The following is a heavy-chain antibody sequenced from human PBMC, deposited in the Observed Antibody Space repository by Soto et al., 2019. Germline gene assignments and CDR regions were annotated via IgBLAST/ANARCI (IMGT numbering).Heavy chain of an antibody. J-gene: IGHJ4*02. Sequence: QVQLVQSGAEVKKPGSSVKVSCKASGGTFGGYGLSWVRQAPGQGLEWVGGILPLFATANYAQKFQGRVTNAAHVCSCAAYVVLHSLRSDDTAVDYSGRGGTWYDSAGVTYHYTAKLDYWGQGTLVTVSS. CDR2: ILPLFATA. CDR3: GRGGTWYDSAGVTYHYTAKLDY. D-gene: IGHD3-16*02. CDR1: GGTFGGYG. V-gene: IGHV1-69*12.